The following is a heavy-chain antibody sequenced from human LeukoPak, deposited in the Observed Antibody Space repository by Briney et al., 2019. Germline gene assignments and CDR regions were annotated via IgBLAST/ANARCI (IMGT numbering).Heavy chain of an antibody. CDR1: GFTFSSYA. CDR3: ARGSSGWYKGVDY. CDR2: ISSSGSTI. J-gene: IGHJ4*02. Sequence: GGSLRLSCVISGFTFSSYAMAWVRQAPGKGLEWVSYISSSGSTIYYADSVKGRFTISRDNAKNSLYLQMNSLRAEDTAVYYCARGSSGWYKGVDYWGQGTLVTVSS. V-gene: IGHV3-48*03. D-gene: IGHD6-19*01.